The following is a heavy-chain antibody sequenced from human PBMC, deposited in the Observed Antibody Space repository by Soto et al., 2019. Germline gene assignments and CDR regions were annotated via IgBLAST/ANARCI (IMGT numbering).Heavy chain of an antibody. D-gene: IGHD2-2*02. CDR2: IYHSGST. V-gene: IGHV4-4*02. CDR3: ARVYVDIVLVPAAINSYYYGMDV. CDR1: GGSISSSNW. Sequence: SETLSLTCAVSGGSISSSNWWSWVRQPPGKGLEWIGEIYHSGSTNYNPSPKSRVTISVDKSKNQFSLKLSSVTAADTAVYYCARVYVDIVLVPAAINSYYYGMDVWGQGTTVTVSS. J-gene: IGHJ6*02.